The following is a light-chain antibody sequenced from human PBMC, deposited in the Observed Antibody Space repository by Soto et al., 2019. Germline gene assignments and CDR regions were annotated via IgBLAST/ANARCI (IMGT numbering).Light chain of an antibody. Sequence: QSVLTQPPSASGTPGQRVTITCSGSRSNIGDNRVYWYQQLPGTAPKLLIYSKNQRPAGVSDRFSGSKSGTSGTLAISGLRSEDEADYYCASWDDTLSGPVFGGGTKLTVL. V-gene: IGLV1-47*02. CDR1: RSNIGDNR. CDR2: SKN. J-gene: IGLJ2*01. CDR3: ASWDDTLSGPV.